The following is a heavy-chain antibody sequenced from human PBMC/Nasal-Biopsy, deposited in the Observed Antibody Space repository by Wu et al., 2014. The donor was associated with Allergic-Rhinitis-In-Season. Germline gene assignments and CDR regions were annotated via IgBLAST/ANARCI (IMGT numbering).Heavy chain of an antibody. Sequence: LRLSCAASGFTLGGYSMNWVRQAPGKGLEWVSSISSRSSDIYYADSVKGRFTISRDNAKNSLYLQLNSLRAEDTALYYCARPREEVYNSRAFDIWGQGTMVTVSS. CDR3: ARPREEVYNSRAFDI. CDR2: ISSRSSDI. CDR1: GFTLGGYS. D-gene: IGHD5-24*01. J-gene: IGHJ3*02. V-gene: IGHV3-21*01.